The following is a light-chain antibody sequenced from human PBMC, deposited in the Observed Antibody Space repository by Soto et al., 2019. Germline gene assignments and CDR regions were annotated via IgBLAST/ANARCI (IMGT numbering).Light chain of an antibody. J-gene: IGLJ2*01. Sequence: QSALTQPRSVSGSPGQSVTISCTGTSSDVGGYNYVSWYQQHPGRAPKFMIYDVTKRPSGVPDRFSGSKSGNTASLTISGLQVEDEADYYCSSYTSSSPAIFGGGTKLTVL. CDR2: DVT. CDR3: SSYTSSSPAI. CDR1: SSDVGGYNY. V-gene: IGLV2-11*01.